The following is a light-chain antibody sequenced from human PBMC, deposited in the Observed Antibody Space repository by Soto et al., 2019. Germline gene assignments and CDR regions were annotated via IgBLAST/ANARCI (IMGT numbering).Light chain of an antibody. CDR2: AAA. CDR3: QQSHSPPWT. J-gene: IGKJ1*01. CDR1: QSIGNY. V-gene: IGKV1-39*01. Sequence: DIQMTQSPSSLSASVGDRVTITCRASQSIGNYLNWYQGKPGEAPKVLIFAAATLQRGVPSRFSGSGSGTDFTLTISSLQPDDFAMYYCQQSHSPPWTFGQGTRVDIK.